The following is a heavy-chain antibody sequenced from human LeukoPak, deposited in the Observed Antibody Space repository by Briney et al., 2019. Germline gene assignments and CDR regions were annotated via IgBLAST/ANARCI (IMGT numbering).Heavy chain of an antibody. CDR1: GFTFSSYG. V-gene: IGHV3-23*01. CDR3: AKAVSGDSSGYYHGDAFDI. J-gene: IGHJ3*02. CDR2: ISGSGGST. Sequence: PGGSLRLSCAASGFTFSSYGMSWIRQAPGKGLEWVSAISGSGGSTYYADSVKGRFTISRDNSKNTLYLQMNSLRAEDTAVYYCAKAVSGDSSGYYHGDAFDIWGQGTMVTVSS. D-gene: IGHD3-22*01.